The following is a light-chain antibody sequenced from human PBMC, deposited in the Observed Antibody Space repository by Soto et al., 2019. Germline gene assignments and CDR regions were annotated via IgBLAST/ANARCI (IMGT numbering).Light chain of an antibody. CDR2: DDG. V-gene: IGLV3-21*02. CDR3: QVWEVNGDQWV. Sequence: SYELTQPPSVSVAPGRTAIITCVGNNIGSQTVHWYQQRPGQAPVLIVFDDGDRPSGIPERFSGSKSGNTATLAITRVEAGDEGDYYCQVWEVNGDQWVFGGGTKLTVL. J-gene: IGLJ3*02. CDR1: NIGSQT.